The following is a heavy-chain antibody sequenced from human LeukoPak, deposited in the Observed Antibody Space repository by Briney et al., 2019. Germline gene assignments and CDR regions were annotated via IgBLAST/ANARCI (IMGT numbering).Heavy chain of an antibody. CDR2: ISRDWSTT. CDR3: ARGNYYGMDV. D-gene: IGHD2/OR15-2a*01. CDR1: ESTFSKFW. V-gene: IGHV3-74*03. J-gene: IGHJ6*02. Sequence: GGSLRLSCAASESTFSKFWMHWVRQAPGKGLVWVSGISRDWSTTTYADSVKGRFTVSRDNAKNTLYLQMNSLRAEDTAVYYCARGNYYGMDVWGQGTTVTVSS.